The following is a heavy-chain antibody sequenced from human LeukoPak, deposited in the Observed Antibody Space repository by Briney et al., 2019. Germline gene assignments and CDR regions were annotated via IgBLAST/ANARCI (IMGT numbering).Heavy chain of an antibody. V-gene: IGHV1-2*02. CDR3: ARGAYSSGWYYYYYMDV. D-gene: IGHD6-19*01. Sequence: ASVKVSCKASGYTFTGYYMHWVRQAPGQGLEWMEWINPNSGGTNYAQKFQGRVTMTRDTSISTAYMELSRLRSDDTAVYYCARGAYSSGWYYYYYMDVWGKGTTVTISS. CDR1: GYTFTGYY. CDR2: INPNSGGT. J-gene: IGHJ6*03.